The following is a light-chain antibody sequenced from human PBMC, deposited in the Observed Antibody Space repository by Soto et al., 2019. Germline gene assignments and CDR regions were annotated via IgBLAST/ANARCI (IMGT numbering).Light chain of an antibody. J-gene: IGKJ1*01. V-gene: IGKV3-15*01. CDR3: QPYNNWPRT. CDR2: GAS. CDR1: QSVSSSY. Sequence: EIVFTQSPGTLSLSPGERDTLSCMASQSVSSSYLAWYQQKPGQAPRLLIYGASTRATGITARFSGSGSGTEFTLTISSLQSEDFAVYYCQPYNNWPRTVGPGTKVEIK.